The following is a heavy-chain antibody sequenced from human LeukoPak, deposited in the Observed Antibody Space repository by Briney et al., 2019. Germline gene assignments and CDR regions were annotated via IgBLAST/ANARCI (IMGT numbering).Heavy chain of an antibody. CDR3: ARIIRTLRLGELSLSFDY. Sequence: GGSLRLSCAASGFTFSSYWVSWVRQAPGKGLEWVANIKQDGSEKYYVDSVKGRFTISRDNAKNSLYLQMNSLRAEDTAVYYCARIIRTLRLGELSLSFDYWGQGTLVTVSS. D-gene: IGHD3-16*02. CDR1: GFTFSSYW. J-gene: IGHJ4*02. V-gene: IGHV3-7*01. CDR2: IKQDGSEK.